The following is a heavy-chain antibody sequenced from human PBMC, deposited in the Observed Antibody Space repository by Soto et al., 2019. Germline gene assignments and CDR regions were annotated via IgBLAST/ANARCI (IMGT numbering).Heavy chain of an antibody. CDR1: GSTFIGYC. CDR2: INHSGST. D-gene: IGHD6-6*01. CDR3: ASEYSSSAGYYYGMDV. J-gene: IGHJ6*02. V-gene: IGHV4-34*01. Sequence: PSDTLSLTSAVYGSTFIGYCSSWIRQPPGMGLEWIGEINHSGSTNYNPSLKSRVTISVDTSKNQFCLKLSSVTAAVTAVYYCASEYSSSAGYYYGMDVWGQGTTVT.